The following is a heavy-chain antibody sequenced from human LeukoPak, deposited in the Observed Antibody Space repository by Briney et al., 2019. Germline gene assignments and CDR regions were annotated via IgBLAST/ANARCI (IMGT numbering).Heavy chain of an antibody. V-gene: IGHV3-30*02. J-gene: IGHJ3*02. Sequence: GGSLRLSCAASGFTISSYGMHWVRQAPGKGLEWVAFIRYDGSSKYYAASVKGRFTISRDNSKNTLYLQMNSLRAEDTAVYYCARAGDAFDIWGQGTMVTVSS. CDR1: GFTISSYG. CDR3: ARAGDAFDI. CDR2: IRYDGSSK.